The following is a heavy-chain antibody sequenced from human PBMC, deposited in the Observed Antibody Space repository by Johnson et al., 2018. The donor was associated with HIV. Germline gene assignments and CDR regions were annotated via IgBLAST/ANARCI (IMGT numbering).Heavy chain of an antibody. V-gene: IGHV3-30*02. CDR3: ARGGQLVAFDI. CDR1: GFTFSSYG. Sequence: QVLLVESGGGVVQPGGSLRLSCAASGFTFSSYGMHWVRQDPGKGLEWVAFIRSDGSNKYYADSVKGRFTISRDNSKNTLYLQKNSLRAEDTAVYYCARGGQLVAFDIWGQGTMVTVSS. D-gene: IGHD6-6*01. CDR2: IRSDGSNK. J-gene: IGHJ3*02.